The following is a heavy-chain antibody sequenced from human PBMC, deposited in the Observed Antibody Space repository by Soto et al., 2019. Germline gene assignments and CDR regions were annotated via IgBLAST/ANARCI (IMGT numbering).Heavy chain of an antibody. CDR3: ARGLYYGSGSFNWFDP. Sequence: SATRSITGAVYGGSFSGYYWSWIRQPPGKGLEWIGEINHSGSINYNPSLKSRVTISVDTSKNQFSLKLSSVTAADTAVYYCARGLYYGSGSFNWFDPWGQGTLVTVSS. J-gene: IGHJ5*02. V-gene: IGHV4-34*01. CDR2: INHSGSI. D-gene: IGHD3-10*01. CDR1: GGSFSGYY.